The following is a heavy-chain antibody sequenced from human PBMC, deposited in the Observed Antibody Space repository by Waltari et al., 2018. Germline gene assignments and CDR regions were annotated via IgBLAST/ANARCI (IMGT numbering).Heavy chain of an antibody. Sequence: EVQLVESGGGLVQPGRSLRLSCAASGFTFDDYAMHWVRQAPGKGLEWVSGISWNSGCIGYADSVNGRFTISRDNAKNSLYLQMNSLGAEDMALYYCAKSRGGWSAGAFDIWGQGTMVTVSS. CDR2: ISWNSGCI. CDR3: AKSRGGWSAGAFDI. J-gene: IGHJ3*02. CDR1: GFTFDDYA. V-gene: IGHV3-9*03. D-gene: IGHD6-19*01.